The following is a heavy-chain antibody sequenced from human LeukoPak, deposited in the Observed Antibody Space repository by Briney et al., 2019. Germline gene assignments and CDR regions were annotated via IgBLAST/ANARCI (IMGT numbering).Heavy chain of an antibody. J-gene: IGHJ5*02. D-gene: IGHD6-13*01. CDR1: GGTFSSYA. Sequence: SVKVSCKASGGTFSSYAISWVRQAPGQGLEWMGGIIPIFGTANYAQKFQGRVTITADESTSTAYMELSSLGSEDTAVYYCARDGAAAGTYNWFDPWGQGTLVTVSS. V-gene: IGHV1-69*13. CDR3: ARDGAAAGTYNWFDP. CDR2: IIPIFGTA.